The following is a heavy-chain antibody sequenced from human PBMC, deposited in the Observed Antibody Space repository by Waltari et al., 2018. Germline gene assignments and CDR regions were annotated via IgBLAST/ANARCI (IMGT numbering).Heavy chain of an antibody. CDR1: GYTFTSYY. Sequence: QVQLVQSGAEVKKPGASVKVSCKASGYTFTSYYMHWVRQAPGQGLEWMGIINPSGGRTSDAQKVQGRVTMTRDTSTSTVDMELSSLRSEDTAVYYCASRYYDSSGYYSGYDAFDIWGQGTMVTVSS. V-gene: IGHV1-46*03. CDR3: ASRYYDSSGYYSGYDAFDI. D-gene: IGHD3-22*01. CDR2: INPSGGRT. J-gene: IGHJ3*02.